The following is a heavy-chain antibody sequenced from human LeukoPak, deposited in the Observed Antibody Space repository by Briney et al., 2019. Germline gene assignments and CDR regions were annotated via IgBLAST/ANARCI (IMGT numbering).Heavy chain of an antibody. CDR2: IYYSGTT. CDR1: GGSVSSSSYY. Sequence: PSETLSLTCTLSGGSVSSSSYYWSWIRQPPGKGLEWIGYIYYSGTTNYNPSLKSRVTISVDTSKNQFTLKLSSVTAADTAMYYCARDRLTTVTRYYGMDVWGKGTTVTVSS. V-gene: IGHV4-61*01. D-gene: IGHD4-17*01. CDR3: ARDRLTTVTRYYGMDV. J-gene: IGHJ6*04.